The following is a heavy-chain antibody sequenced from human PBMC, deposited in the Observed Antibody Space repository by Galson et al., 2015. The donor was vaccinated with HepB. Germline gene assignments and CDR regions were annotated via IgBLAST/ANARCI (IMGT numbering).Heavy chain of an antibody. Sequence: ETLSLTCTVSGGSISSYYWSWIRQPAGKGLEWIGRIYTSGSTNYNPSLKSRVTMSVDTSKNQFSLNLGSVTAADTAVYFCARDLSAFGGCSALEYWGQGTLVTVSS. V-gene: IGHV4-4*07. J-gene: IGHJ4*02. CDR1: GGSISSYY. CDR2: IYTSGST. D-gene: IGHD1-26*01. CDR3: ARDLSAFGGCSALEY.